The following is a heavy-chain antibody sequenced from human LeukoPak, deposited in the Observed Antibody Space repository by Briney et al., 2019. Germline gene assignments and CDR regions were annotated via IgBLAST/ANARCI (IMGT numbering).Heavy chain of an antibody. CDR3: TRYDARTSLDY. J-gene: IGHJ4*02. CDR1: GFTVSDNF. Sequence: GGSLRLSCAASGFTVSDNFMSWVRQAPGKGLEWVSGVYNSGTTYHADSVKGRFTISRDNSKNTLYLQMNSLRAEDTAVYYCTRYDARTSLDYWGQGTLVTVSS. V-gene: IGHV3-66*01. CDR2: VYNSGTT. D-gene: IGHD1-1*01.